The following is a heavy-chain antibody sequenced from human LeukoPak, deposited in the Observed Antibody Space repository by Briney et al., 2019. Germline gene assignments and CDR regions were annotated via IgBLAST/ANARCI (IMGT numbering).Heavy chain of an antibody. D-gene: IGHD3-10*01. CDR1: GGSISSNSYY. J-gene: IGHJ5*02. CDR3: ARNRYYYGSGNYGVTNWFDP. CDR2: IYYSGST. V-gene: IGHV4-39*01. Sequence: SETLSLTCAVSGGSISSNSYYWGWIRQPPGKGLKWIGSIYYSGSTYYNPSLKSRVTISVDTSKNQFSLKLNSVTAADTAVYYCARNRYYYGSGNYGVTNWFDPWGQGTLVTVSS.